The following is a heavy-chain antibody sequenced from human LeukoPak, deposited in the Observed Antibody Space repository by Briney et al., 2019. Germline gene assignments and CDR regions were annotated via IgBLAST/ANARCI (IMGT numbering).Heavy chain of an antibody. CDR2: IYYSGST. CDR1: YDSISSYY. D-gene: IGHD1-1*01. CDR3: ARLDVGSWFDP. Sequence: SETLSLTCTVAYDSISSYYWSWIRQPPGKGLEWIGYIYYSGSTNYNPSLKSRVTISVDTSKNQFSLKLSSVTAADTAVYYCARLDVGSWFDPWGQGTLVTVSS. V-gene: IGHV4-59*01. J-gene: IGHJ5*02.